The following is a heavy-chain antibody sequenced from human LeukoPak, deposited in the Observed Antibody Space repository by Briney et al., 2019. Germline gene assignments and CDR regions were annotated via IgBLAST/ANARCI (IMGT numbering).Heavy chain of an antibody. Sequence: SVRVSCKASGGTFSSYTISWVRQAPGQGLEWMGRIIPILGIANYAQKFQGRVTITADKSTSTAYMELSSLRSEDTAVYYCARDGYGDYSPRNYYYGMDVWGQGTTVTVSS. V-gene: IGHV1-69*04. J-gene: IGHJ6*02. CDR2: IIPILGIA. D-gene: IGHD4-17*01. CDR1: GGTFSSYT. CDR3: ARDGYGDYSPRNYYYGMDV.